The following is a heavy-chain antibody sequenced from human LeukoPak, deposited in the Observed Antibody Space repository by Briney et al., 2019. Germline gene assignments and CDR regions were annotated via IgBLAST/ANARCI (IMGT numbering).Heavy chain of an antibody. CDR2: INHSGST. V-gene: IGHV4-34*01. D-gene: IGHD3-22*01. J-gene: IGHJ4*02. CDR1: GGSFSGYY. Sequence: SETLSLTCAVYGGSFSGYYWSWIRQPPGKGLEWIGEINHSGSTNYNPSLKSRVTISVDTSKNQFSLKLSSVTAADTAVYYCARTALGSGNYYDSSGYSYPNFGFDYWGQGTLVTVTS. CDR3: ARTALGSGNYYDSSGYSYPNFGFDY.